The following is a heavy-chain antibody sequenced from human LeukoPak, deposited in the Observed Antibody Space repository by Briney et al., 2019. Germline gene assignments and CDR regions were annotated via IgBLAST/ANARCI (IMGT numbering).Heavy chain of an antibody. CDR2: IYYSGST. D-gene: IGHD3-10*01. V-gene: IGHV4-39*01. CDR1: GGSISSSSYY. J-gene: IGHJ4*02. Sequence: SETLSLTCTVSGGSISSSSYYWGWIRQPPGKGLEWIGSIYYSGSTYYNPSLKSRVTISVDTSKNQFSLKLSSVTAADTAVYYCARGRPYYYGSGSYSPLDYWGQGTLVTVSS. CDR3: ARGRPYYYGSGSYSPLDY.